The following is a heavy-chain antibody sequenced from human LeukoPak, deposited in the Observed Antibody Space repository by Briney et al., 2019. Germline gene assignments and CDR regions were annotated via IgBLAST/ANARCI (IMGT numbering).Heavy chain of an antibody. CDR3: AKDHYDILTGPGR. J-gene: IGHJ4*02. CDR1: GFTFNTYI. V-gene: IGHV3-9*01. D-gene: IGHD3-9*01. CDR2: ISWNSGSI. Sequence: GGSLRLSCAASGFTFNTYIMNWVRQAPGKGLEWVSGISWNSGSIGYADSVKGRFTISRDNAKNSLYLQMNSLRAEDTALYYCAKDHYDILTGPGRWGQGTLVTVSS.